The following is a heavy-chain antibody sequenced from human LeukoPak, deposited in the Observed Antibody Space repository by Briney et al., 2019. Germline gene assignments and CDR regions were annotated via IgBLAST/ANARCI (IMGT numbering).Heavy chain of an antibody. CDR3: ARDGPREYQLLYYFDY. D-gene: IGHD2-2*01. CDR1: GFTFSSYW. V-gene: IGHV3-7*03. CDR2: IKQDGSEK. J-gene: IGHJ4*02. Sequence: GGSLRLSCAASGFTFSSYWMSWVRQAPGKGLEWMANIKQDGSEKYYVDSVKGRFTISRDNAKNSLYLQMNSLRAEDTAVYYCARDGPREYQLLYYFDYWGQGTLVTVSS.